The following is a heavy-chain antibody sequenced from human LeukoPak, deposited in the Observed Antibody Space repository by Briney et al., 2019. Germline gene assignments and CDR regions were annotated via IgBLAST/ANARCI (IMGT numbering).Heavy chain of an antibody. CDR2: ISWNSGSI. V-gene: IGHV3-9*01. J-gene: IGHJ4*02. D-gene: IGHD3-10*01. Sequence: PGGSLRLSCAASGFTFDDYAMHSVRQAPGKGLEWVSGISWNSGSIGYADSVKGRFTISRDNAKNSLYLQMNSLRAEDTALYYCAKDRASDYYGSAYQDYWGQGTLVTVSS. CDR1: GFTFDDYA. CDR3: AKDRASDYYGSAYQDY.